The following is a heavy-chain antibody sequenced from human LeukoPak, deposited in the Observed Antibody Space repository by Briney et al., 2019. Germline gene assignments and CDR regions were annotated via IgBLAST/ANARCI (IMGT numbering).Heavy chain of an antibody. CDR2: INPSGGST. V-gene: IGHV1-46*01. J-gene: IGHJ4*02. D-gene: IGHD3-10*01. Sequence: ASVKVSCKASGYTFTSYYMHWVRQAPGQGLEWMGVINPSGGSTSYAQKFQGRVTMTRDTSTSTVHMELSSLRSEDTAVYYCARDRLDHYYGSGSPNYYFDYWGQGTLVTVSS. CDR3: ARDRLDHYYGSGSPNYYFDY. CDR1: GYTFTSYY.